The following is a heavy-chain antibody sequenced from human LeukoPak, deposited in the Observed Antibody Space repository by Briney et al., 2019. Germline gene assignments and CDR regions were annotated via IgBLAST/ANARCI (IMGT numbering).Heavy chain of an antibody. D-gene: IGHD3-16*02. CDR2: MSSSGDST. CDR3: AKVSFDGGVIPYFDS. CDR1: GFSFTKYA. V-gene: IGHV3-23*01. J-gene: IGHJ4*02. Sequence: GRSLRLSCAASGFSFTKYAMSWVRQAPGKGLEWVSGMSSSGDSTDYADSVKGRFTISRDNSKNTLYLQMDSLRVEDTAVFCAKVSFDGGVIPYFDSWGQGTVVTVSS.